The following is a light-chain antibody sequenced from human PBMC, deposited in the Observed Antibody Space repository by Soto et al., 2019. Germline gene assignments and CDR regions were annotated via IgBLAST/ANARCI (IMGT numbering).Light chain of an antibody. CDR2: DVS. J-gene: IGKJ4*01. CDR3: QKRSNWPPGLT. Sequence: EIVLTQSPATLSLSPGEIATLSCRASQSISTYLAWYQQKPGQAPRLLIYDVSKRAAGVPARFSGGGSGTDFTLTITSLEPEDFAVYYCQKRSNWPPGLTFGGGTKVEI. V-gene: IGKV3-11*01. CDR1: QSISTY.